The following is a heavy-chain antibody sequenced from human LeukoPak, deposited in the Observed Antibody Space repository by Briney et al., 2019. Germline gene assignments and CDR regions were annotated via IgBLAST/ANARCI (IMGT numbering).Heavy chain of an antibody. CDR2: INHSGST. J-gene: IGHJ6*03. Sequence: SETLSLTCAVYGGFFSGYYWSWIRQPPGKGLEWIGEINHSGSTNYNPSLKSRVTISVDTSKNQFSLKLSSVTAADTAVYYCARGEIFDYYYYYYMDVWGKGTTVTVSS. D-gene: IGHD2-15*01. CDR1: GGFFSGYY. CDR3: ARGEIFDYYYYYYMDV. V-gene: IGHV4-34*01.